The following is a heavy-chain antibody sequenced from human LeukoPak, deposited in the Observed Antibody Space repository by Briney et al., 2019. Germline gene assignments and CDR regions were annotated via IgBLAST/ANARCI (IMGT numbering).Heavy chain of an antibody. D-gene: IGHD6-25*01. CDR3: ARGIWQRASDY. Sequence: SQTLSLTCAISGDSVSSNTVTWNWIRQSPSRGLEWLGRTYYRSKWYTDYAPSVGSRITIDPDTSKNQFSLQLSSVTPEDTAVYYCARGIWQRASDYWGQGTLVTVSS. V-gene: IGHV6-1*01. J-gene: IGHJ4*02. CDR1: GDSVSSNTVT. CDR2: TYYRSKWYT.